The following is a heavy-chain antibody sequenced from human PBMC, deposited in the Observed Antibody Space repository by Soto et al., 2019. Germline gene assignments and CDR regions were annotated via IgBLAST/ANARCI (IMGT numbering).Heavy chain of an antibody. J-gene: IGHJ6*02. CDR3: AKANTAMVTDYYYGMDV. V-gene: IGHV3-9*01. D-gene: IGHD5-18*01. CDR2: ISWNSGSI. Sequence: EVQLVESGGGLMQPGRSLRLSCAASGFTFDDFAMHWDRQPPGKGLEWVSGISWNSGSIGYADSVKGRFTISRDNAKNSLYLQMNSLRAEDTALYYCAKANTAMVTDYYYGMDVWGQGTTVTVSS. CDR1: GFTFDDFA.